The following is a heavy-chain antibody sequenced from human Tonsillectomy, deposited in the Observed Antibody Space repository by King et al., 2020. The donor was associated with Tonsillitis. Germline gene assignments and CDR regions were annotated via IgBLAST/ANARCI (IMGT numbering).Heavy chain of an antibody. V-gene: IGHV3-30*18. Sequence: HEQLVQSGGGVVQPGGSLRLSCAASGFTFRSFGMHWVRQTPDKGLEWLAVLSYDGDHTFYADSVKGRFTISRDNSENTLYLQMDSLRAEDTAVYYCAKSRPGSSWYGGDYWGQGTLVTVSS. CDR3: AKSRPGSSWYGGDY. D-gene: IGHD6-19*01. CDR2: LSYDGDHT. CDR1: GFTFRSFG. J-gene: IGHJ4*02.